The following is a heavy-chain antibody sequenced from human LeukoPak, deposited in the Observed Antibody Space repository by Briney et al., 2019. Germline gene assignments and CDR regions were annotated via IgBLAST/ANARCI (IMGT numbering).Heavy chain of an antibody. V-gene: IGHV1-69*02. J-gene: IGHJ5*02. CDR3: ARSGNSGYCSSTSCYTWWFDP. CDR1: GGTFSSYT. D-gene: IGHD2-2*02. Sequence: GASVKVSCKAPGGTFSSYTISWVRQAPGQGLEWMGRIIPILGIANYAQKFQGRVTITADKSTSTAYMELSSLRSEDTAVYYCARSGNSGYCSSTSCYTWWFDPWGQGTLVTVSS. CDR2: IIPILGIA.